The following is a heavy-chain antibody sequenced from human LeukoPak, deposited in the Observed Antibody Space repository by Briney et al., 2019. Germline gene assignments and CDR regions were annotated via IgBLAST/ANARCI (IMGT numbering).Heavy chain of an antibody. V-gene: IGHV3-9*01. CDR3: AKEMATTPCFDY. Sequence: GGSLRLSCAASGFTFDDYAMHWVRQAPGKGLEWVSGISWNSGSIGYADSVKGRFTISRDNAKNSLYLLMNSLRAEDTALYYCAKEMATTPCFDYWGQGTLVTVSS. J-gene: IGHJ4*02. CDR2: ISWNSGSI. CDR1: GFTFDDYA. D-gene: IGHD5-24*01.